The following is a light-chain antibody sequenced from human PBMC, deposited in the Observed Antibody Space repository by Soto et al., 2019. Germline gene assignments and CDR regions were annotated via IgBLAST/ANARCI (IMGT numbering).Light chain of an antibody. CDR1: QSVSSN. V-gene: IGKV3-15*01. Sequence: EIVMTQSPARWSCSPGERASLSCXXSQSVSSNLAWYQQKPGQAPRLLIYGASTRATGIPARFSGSGSGTEFTLTISSLQSEDFAVYYCQQYNNWPPWTFGQGTKVDNK. J-gene: IGKJ1*01. CDR2: GAS. CDR3: QQYNNWPPWT.